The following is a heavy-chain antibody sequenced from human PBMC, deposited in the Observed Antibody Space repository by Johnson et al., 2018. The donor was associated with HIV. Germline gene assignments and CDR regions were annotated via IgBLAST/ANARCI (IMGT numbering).Heavy chain of an antibody. V-gene: IGHV3-30*02. J-gene: IGHJ3*02. D-gene: IGHD2-2*01. CDR2: IRYDGSNK. CDR1: GFTFSSYG. CDR3: AASWYGGSRPNAFDI. Sequence: QVQLVESGGGVVQPGGSLRLPCAASGFTFSSYGMHWVRQAPGKGLEWVAFIRYDGSNKYYADSVKGRFTIPRDNSKNTLYLQMNSLRAEDTAVYYCAASWYGGSRPNAFDIWGQGTMVTVSS.